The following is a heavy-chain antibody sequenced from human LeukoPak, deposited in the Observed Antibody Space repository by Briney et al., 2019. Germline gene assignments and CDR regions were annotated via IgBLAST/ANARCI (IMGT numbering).Heavy chain of an antibody. V-gene: IGHV3-43*01. CDR1: GFTFSSYA. CDR3: AKGSSGWYRGSYYYYYYMDV. CDR2: ISWDGGST. D-gene: IGHD6-19*01. Sequence: GGSLRLSCAASGFTFSSYAMHWVRQAPGKGLEWVSLISWDGGSTYYADSVKGRFTISRDNSKNSLYLQMNSLRTEDTALYYCAKGSSGWYRGSYYYYYYMDVWGKGTTVTVSS. J-gene: IGHJ6*03.